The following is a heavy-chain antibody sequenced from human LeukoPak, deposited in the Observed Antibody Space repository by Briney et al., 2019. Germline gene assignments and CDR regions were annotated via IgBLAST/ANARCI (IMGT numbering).Heavy chain of an antibody. CDR2: ISSSSRYI. V-gene: IGHV3-21*01. CDR1: GFTFSSYS. J-gene: IGHJ2*01. CDR3: ARDLGHYYDSSGYYAEDWYFDL. D-gene: IGHD3-22*01. Sequence: SGGTLSLSCAASGFTFSSYSMNWVRQAPGQGLEWVSSISSSSRYIYYADSVKGRFTIARDNAKNSLYLQMNSLRAEDTAVYYCARDLGHYYDSSGYYAEDWYFDLWGRGTLVTVSS.